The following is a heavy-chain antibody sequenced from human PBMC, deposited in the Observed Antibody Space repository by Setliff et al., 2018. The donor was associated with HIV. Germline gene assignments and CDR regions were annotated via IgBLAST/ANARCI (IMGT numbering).Heavy chain of an antibody. CDR3: ARPSLGIGGGSKFDS. V-gene: IGHV4-39*01. CDR1: GGSMRSTTYY. Sequence: LSLTCTVSGGSMRSTTYYWGWVRQPPGKGLEWIGNVHFSGTTYYNPSLKSRVTISVDPSQNQFSLRLISVTAADAAMYYCARPSLGIGGGSKFDSWGQGTLVTVSS. CDR2: VHFSGTT. J-gene: IGHJ4*02. D-gene: IGHD3-3*01.